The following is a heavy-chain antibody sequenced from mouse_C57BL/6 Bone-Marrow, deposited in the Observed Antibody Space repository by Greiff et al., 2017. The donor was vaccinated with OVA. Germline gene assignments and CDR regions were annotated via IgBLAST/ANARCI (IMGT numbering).Heavy chain of an antibody. CDR2: ISSGGSYT. Sequence: EVKLVESGGDLVKPGGSLKLSCAASGFTFSSYGMSWVSQTPDKRLEWVATISSGGSYTYYPDSVKGRFTISRDNAKNTLYLQMSSLKSEDTAMYYCARHPYDYDGRGTDYWGQGTTLTVSS. J-gene: IGHJ2*01. V-gene: IGHV5-6*02. CDR1: GFTFSSYG. D-gene: IGHD2-4*01. CDR3: ARHPYDYDGRGTDY.